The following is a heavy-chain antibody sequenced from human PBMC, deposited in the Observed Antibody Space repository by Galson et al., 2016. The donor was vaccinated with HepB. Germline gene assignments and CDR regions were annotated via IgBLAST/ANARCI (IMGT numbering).Heavy chain of an antibody. V-gene: IGHV3-21*01. CDR1: GFTFSSYS. J-gene: IGHJ4*02. D-gene: IGHD3-10*01. Sequence: SLRLSCAASGFTFSSYSMNWVRQAPGKGLEWVSSISSSSSYIYYADSVKGRFTISRDNAKNSLYLEMNSLRAEDTAVYYCARDVTVTMGRGVLDYWGQGTLVTVSS. CDR3: ARDVTVTMGRGVLDY. CDR2: ISSSSSYI.